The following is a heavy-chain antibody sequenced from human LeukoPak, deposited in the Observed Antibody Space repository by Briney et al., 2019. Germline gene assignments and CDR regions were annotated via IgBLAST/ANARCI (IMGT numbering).Heavy chain of an antibody. CDR3: AREATWGQWYFDL. J-gene: IGHJ4*02. CDR2: IAADGGVK. Sequence: AGTSLRLSCAASGFSFHDHGMDWVRQAPGKGLEWVAVIAADGGVKQYADSVKGRFSLSRDNSKNTVCLQMNGLTAEDTAVYYCAREATWGQWYFDLWGQRAPVTISS. V-gene: IGHV3-30*03. D-gene: IGHD6-19*01. CDR1: GFSFHDHG.